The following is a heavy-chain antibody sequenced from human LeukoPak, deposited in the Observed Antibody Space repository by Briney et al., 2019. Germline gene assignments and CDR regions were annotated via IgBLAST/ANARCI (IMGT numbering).Heavy chain of an antibody. J-gene: IGHJ4*02. Sequence: GGSLRLSCEASGFTFTTYWIHWVRHGPGKGLVWVSRIKYDGSTSNYADSVKGRFTISRDNAKNTVYLQMNSLRAEDTAVYYCAREAYDYSNLEVAGFDYWGQGTLVTVSS. CDR2: IKYDGSTS. D-gene: IGHD4-11*01. V-gene: IGHV3-74*01. CDR3: AREAYDYSNLEVAGFDY. CDR1: GFTFTTYW.